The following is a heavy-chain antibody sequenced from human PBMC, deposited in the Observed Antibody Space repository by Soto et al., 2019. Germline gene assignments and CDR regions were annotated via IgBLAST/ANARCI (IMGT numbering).Heavy chain of an antibody. CDR1: GFTVSSNY. D-gene: IGHD5-18*01. CDR3: ARDAGYSYGWGNYGMEV. Sequence: EVQLVETGGGLIQPGGSLRLSCAASGFTVSSNYMRWVRQAPGKGLVWVSVIYSGGSTYYADSVKGRFTISRDNSKNTRYLQRNSLRAEDTAVYYCARDAGYSYGWGNYGMEVWGQGTTVTVSS. V-gene: IGHV3-53*02. J-gene: IGHJ6*02. CDR2: IYSGGST.